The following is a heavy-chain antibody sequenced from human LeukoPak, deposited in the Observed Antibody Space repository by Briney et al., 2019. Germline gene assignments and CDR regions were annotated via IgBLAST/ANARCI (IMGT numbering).Heavy chain of an antibody. D-gene: IGHD3-22*01. CDR2: ISAYNGNT. V-gene: IGHV1-18*01. CDR1: GGTFSSYA. Sequence: GASVKVSCKASGGTFSSYAISWVRQAPGQGLEWMGWISAYNGNTNYAQKLQGRVTMTTDTSTSTAYMELRSLRSDDTAVYYCARAWYYYDSSGHFDYWGQGTLVTVSS. J-gene: IGHJ4*02. CDR3: ARAWYYYDSSGHFDY.